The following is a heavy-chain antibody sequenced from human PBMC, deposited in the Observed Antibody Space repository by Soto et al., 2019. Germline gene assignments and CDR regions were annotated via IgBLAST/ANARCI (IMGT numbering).Heavy chain of an antibody. J-gene: IGHJ4*02. V-gene: IGHV4-30-4*01. Sequence: QVQLKESGPGLVKPSQTLSLTCSVSGGSIGSGDYYWSWVRQSPGQAREWIGYIYYTGNTFYNPSLGSRVTFSVDTSKNQLSLRLSDVTVADTAVYSCARDSRRRADSGTRPLYYFDYWGQGTLVTVSS. D-gene: IGHD1-26*01. CDR1: GGSIGSGDYY. CDR3: ARDSRRRADSGTRPLYYFDY. CDR2: IYYTGNT.